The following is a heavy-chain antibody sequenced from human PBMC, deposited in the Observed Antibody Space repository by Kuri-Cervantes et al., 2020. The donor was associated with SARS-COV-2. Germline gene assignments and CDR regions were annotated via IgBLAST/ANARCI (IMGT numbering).Heavy chain of an antibody. Sequence: ASVNVSCKASGYAFTAYYIHWVRQAPGQGLEWMGWISAYNGNTNYAQKLQGRVTMTTDTSTSTAYMELRSLRSDDTAVYYCARGVPKASYYYVSSGYYDDAFDIWGQGTMVTVSS. CDR3: ARGVPKASYYYVSSGYYDDAFDI. CDR2: ISAYNGNT. D-gene: IGHD3-22*01. CDR1: GYAFTAYY. V-gene: IGHV1-18*04. J-gene: IGHJ3*02.